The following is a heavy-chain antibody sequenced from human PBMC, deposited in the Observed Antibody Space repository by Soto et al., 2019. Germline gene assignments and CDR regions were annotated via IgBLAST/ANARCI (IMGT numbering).Heavy chain of an antibody. D-gene: IGHD6-13*01. V-gene: IGHV4-39*01. CDR3: ASYSSSWVNYYCMDV. CDR2: IYYSGST. J-gene: IGHJ6*02. CDR1: GGSISSSSYY. Sequence: QLQLQESGPGLVKPSETLSLTCTVSGGSISSSSYYWGWIRQPPGKGLEWIGSIYYSGSTYYNPSLKSRVTISVDTSKNQFSLKLSSVTAADTAVYYCASYSSSWVNYYCMDVWGQGTTVTVSS.